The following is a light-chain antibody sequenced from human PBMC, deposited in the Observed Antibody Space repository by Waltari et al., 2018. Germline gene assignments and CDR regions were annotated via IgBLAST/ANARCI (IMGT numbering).Light chain of an antibody. V-gene: IGKV3-11*01. CDR3: QQRSNC. CDR2: NAS. Sequence: EIVLTQSPATLSLSPGERATLSCRASPSSSSYLGWYQQKPGQAPRLLIYNASNRATGIPARFSGSGSGTDFTLTISSLEPEDFAVYYCQQRSNCFGQGTRLEIK. J-gene: IGKJ5*01. CDR1: PSSSSY.